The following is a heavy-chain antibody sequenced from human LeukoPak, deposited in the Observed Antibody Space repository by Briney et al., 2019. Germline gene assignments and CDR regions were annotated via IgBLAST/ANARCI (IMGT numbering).Heavy chain of an antibody. CDR2: ISYDGSNK. J-gene: IGHJ4*02. Sequence: GGSLRLSCAASGFTFSSYAMSWVRQAPGKGLEWVAVISYDGSNKYYADSVKGRFTISRDNSKNTLYLQMNSLRAEDTAVYYCAKDDYGGYLDYWAREPWSPSPQ. CDR3: AKDDYGGYLDY. D-gene: IGHD4-23*01. CDR1: GFTFSSYA. V-gene: IGHV3-30*18.